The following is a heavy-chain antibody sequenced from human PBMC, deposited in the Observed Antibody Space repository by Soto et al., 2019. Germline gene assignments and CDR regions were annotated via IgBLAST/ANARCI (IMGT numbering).Heavy chain of an antibody. D-gene: IGHD6-19*01. J-gene: IGHJ3*02. CDR2: IKSKTDGGTT. Sequence: GGSLRLSCAASGFTFINAWMSWVLQAPGKGLEWVGRIKSKTDGGTTDYAAPVKGRFTISRDDSKNTLYLQMNSLKTEDTAVYYCTPDGGIAVAGWDDFDIWGQGTRVNVSS. CDR3: TPDGGIAVAGWDDFDI. V-gene: IGHV3-15*01. CDR1: GFTFINAW.